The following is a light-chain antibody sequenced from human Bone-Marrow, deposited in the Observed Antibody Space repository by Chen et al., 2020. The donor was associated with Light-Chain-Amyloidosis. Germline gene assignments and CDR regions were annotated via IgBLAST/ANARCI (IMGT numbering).Light chain of an antibody. Sequence: EIVLTQSPGTPSLSPVEGANLSCRASQTISSNYLTLYQQKFGQAPRLLIYGSSSRATGIPDRVTGSGSVTDFTLTINRLEPEDFAMYYCQQYGTSPLTFGGGTKVEIK. CDR3: QQYGTSPLT. CDR2: GSS. J-gene: IGKJ4*01. V-gene: IGKV3-20*01. CDR1: QTISSNY.